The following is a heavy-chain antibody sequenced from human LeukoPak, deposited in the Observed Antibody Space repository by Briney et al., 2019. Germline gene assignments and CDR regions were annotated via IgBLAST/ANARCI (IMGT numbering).Heavy chain of an antibody. CDR3: ASWPGAWYGEDF. D-gene: IGHD3-10*01. CDR2: ISASGP. J-gene: IGHJ4*02. V-gene: IGHV3-23*01. Sequence: GGSLRLSCAASGFTFSRLAMTWVRQAPGKGLEWVSTISASGPYYADAVRGRFTISRDNSRNTLSLQMDSLRAEDTAVYYCASWPGAWYGEDFWGQGTLVTVSS. CDR1: GFTFSRLA.